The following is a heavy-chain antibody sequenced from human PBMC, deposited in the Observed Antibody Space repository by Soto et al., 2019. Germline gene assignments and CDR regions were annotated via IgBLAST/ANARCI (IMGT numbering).Heavy chain of an antibody. V-gene: IGHV1-46*03. CDR3: ARGVGYSDSSGYPFDY. J-gene: IGHJ4*02. Sequence: VQLVQSGAEVKRPGASVKISCKASGDTLSTYYMHWARQAPGQGLEWMGIINPRSGKTNYPQKYPGRVTMTVDTSTAAVYMELSTLRSEDTAMYYCARGVGYSDSSGYPFDYWGQGTLVTVSS. CDR1: GDTLSTYY. D-gene: IGHD3-22*01. CDR2: INPRSGKT.